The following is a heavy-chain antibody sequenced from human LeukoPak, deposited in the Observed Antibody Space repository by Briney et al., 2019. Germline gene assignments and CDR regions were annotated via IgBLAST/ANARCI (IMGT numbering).Heavy chain of an antibody. V-gene: IGHV1-2*06. CDR1: GYIFTDYY. CDR3: ARVVYGNNATPFDH. Sequence: ASVTVSCKASGYIFTDYYIHWVRQAPGQGPEWMGRINPNSGDTDSAQKFQGRVTMTRVTSITTVYMEMRRLTSDDTAVYYCARVVYGNNATPFDHWGQGTLVIVSS. CDR2: INPNSGDT. D-gene: IGHD4-11*01. J-gene: IGHJ4*02.